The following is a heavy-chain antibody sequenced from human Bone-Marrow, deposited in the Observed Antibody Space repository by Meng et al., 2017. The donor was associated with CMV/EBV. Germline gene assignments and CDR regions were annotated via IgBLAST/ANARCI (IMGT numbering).Heavy chain of an antibody. Sequence: GGSLRLSCAASGFTFDDYAMHWVRQAPGKGLEWVSGISWNSESIGYADSVKGRLTISRDNAKNSLYLQMNSLRVEDTAVYYCARTLGQWLVRGDAFDIWGQGTMVTVSS. CDR1: GFTFDDYA. J-gene: IGHJ3*02. CDR2: ISWNSESI. D-gene: IGHD6-19*01. CDR3: ARTLGQWLVRGDAFDI. V-gene: IGHV3-9*01.